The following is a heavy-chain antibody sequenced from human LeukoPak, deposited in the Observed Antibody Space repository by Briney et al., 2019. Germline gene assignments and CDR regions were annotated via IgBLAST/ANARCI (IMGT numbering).Heavy chain of an antibody. D-gene: IGHD3-10*01. Sequence: SETLSLTCTVSGASISPYYWTWIRQPAGKALEWIGRLYPSGSSDYNPSLKSRVTMSVDTSRNQFSLRVTSVTAADTAIYYCARDFSGSVYFDYWGQGILVTVSA. J-gene: IGHJ4*02. CDR3: ARDFSGSVYFDY. CDR2: LYPSGSS. CDR1: GASISPYY. V-gene: IGHV4-4*07.